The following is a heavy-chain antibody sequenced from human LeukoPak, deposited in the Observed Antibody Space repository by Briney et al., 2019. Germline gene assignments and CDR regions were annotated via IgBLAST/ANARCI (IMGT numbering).Heavy chain of an antibody. J-gene: IGHJ4*02. CDR2: IKQDGSAK. D-gene: IGHD1-1*01. V-gene: IGHV3-7*01. CDR1: GGSIRSYY. CDR3: ARDLNWKYDY. Sequence: ETLSLTCTVSGGSIRSYYWSWIRQPPGKGLEWVANIKQDGSAKGVLDSGKGRFTISRDNSKNSLYLEMNSLRDDDTAVYYCARDLNWKYDYWGQGTLVTVSS.